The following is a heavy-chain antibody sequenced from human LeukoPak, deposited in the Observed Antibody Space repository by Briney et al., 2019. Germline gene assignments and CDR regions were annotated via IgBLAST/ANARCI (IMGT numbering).Heavy chain of an antibody. J-gene: IGHJ4*02. CDR1: GFTFSSYA. V-gene: IGHV3-30-3*01. Sequence: GGSLRLSCAASGFTFSSYAMHWVRQAPGKGLEWVAVISYDGSNKYYADSVKGRFTISRDNSENTLYLQMNSLRAEDTAVYYCAREVGSSWVFDYWGQGTLVTVSS. CDR3: AREVGSSWVFDY. CDR2: ISYDGSNK. D-gene: IGHD6-13*01.